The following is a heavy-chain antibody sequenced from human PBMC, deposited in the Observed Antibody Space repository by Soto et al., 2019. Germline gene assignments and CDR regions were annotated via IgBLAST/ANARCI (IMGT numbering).Heavy chain of an antibody. CDR3: AGEGGGADAFDI. V-gene: IGHV4-31*03. CDR2: ISYSGNT. J-gene: IGHJ3*02. D-gene: IGHD2-21*01. Sequence: SETLSLTCTVSGGSISSDGYFWNWIRQHPGKGLEWIGYISYSGNTYYISSLKSRLTISLDTSKNQFSLKLSSVTAADTAVYYCAGEGGGADAFDIWGQGTMVTVSS. CDR1: GGSISSDGYF.